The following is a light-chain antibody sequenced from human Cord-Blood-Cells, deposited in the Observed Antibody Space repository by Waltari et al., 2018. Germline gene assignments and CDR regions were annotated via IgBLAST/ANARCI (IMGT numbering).Light chain of an antibody. CDR3: QQRSNWLT. V-gene: IGKV3-11*01. CDR1: QSVSSD. Sequence: IVLTQSPATLSLSPGQRGTLPCRASQSVSSDLAWYQQKPGQAPRLLIYDATNGATGIPARCSGSGSGTDFTLTISSLEPEDFAVYYCQQRSNWLTFGGGTKVEIK. J-gene: IGKJ4*01. CDR2: DAT.